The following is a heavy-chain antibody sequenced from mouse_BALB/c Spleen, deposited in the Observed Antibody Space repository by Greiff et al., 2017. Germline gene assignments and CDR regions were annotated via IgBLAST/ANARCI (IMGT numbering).Heavy chain of an antibody. J-gene: IGHJ4*01. CDR2: ILPGSGST. CDR3: ARSSSGPLYAMDY. D-gene: IGHD3-1*01. Sequence: QVQLKQSGAELMKPGASVKISCKATGYTFSSYWIEWVKQRPGHGLEWIGEILPGSGSTNYNEKFKSKATLTVDKSSSTAYMQLSSLTSEDSAVYYCARSSSGPLYAMDYWGQGTSVTVSS. CDR1: GYTFSSYW. V-gene: IGHV1-9*01.